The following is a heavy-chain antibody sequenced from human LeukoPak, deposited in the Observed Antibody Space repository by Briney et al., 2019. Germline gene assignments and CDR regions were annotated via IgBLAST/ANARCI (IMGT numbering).Heavy chain of an antibody. V-gene: IGHV3-11*01. CDR2: ISSSGSTI. D-gene: IGHD3-10*01. J-gene: IGHJ6*02. CDR1: GFTFSDYY. Sequence: GGSLRLSCSASGFTFSDYYMSWIRQAPGKGLEWVLYISSSGSTIYYADSVKGRFTISRDNAKNSLYLQMNSLRAEDTAVYYCARGANRAVGEYGMDVWGQGTTVTVSS. CDR3: ARGANRAVGEYGMDV.